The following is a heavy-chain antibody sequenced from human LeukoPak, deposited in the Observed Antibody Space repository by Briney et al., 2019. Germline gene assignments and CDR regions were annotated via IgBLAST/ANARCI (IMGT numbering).Heavy chain of an antibody. D-gene: IGHD1-1*01. CDR2: VSGSGVTT. Sequence: GPLRLSCEGSGFTFSGYAMTWVRQAPGKGLEWVSIVSGSGVTTYYADSVKGRFTISRDNSKNTLYLQMNNLRAEDTAVYYCAKANPFVGTTLLGDYWGQGTLVTVSS. CDR1: GFTFSGYA. V-gene: IGHV3-23*01. J-gene: IGHJ4*02. CDR3: AKANPFVGTTLLGDY.